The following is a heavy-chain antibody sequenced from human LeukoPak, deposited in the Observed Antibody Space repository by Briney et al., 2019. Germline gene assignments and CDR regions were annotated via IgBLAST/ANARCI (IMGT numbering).Heavy chain of an antibody. CDR1: GSTFNTNA. CDR2: IGNTET. D-gene: IGHD3-3*01. Sequence: SGGSLRLSCATSGSTFNTNAMSWVRQAPGKGLEWVSTIGNTETFYADSVTGRFTISRDNSKNTVYLHMNSLRVEDTAVYYCAKDWIQFNRVFDCFDSWGQGTLVTVSS. V-gene: IGHV3-23*01. J-gene: IGHJ4*02. CDR3: AKDWIQFNRVFDCFDS.